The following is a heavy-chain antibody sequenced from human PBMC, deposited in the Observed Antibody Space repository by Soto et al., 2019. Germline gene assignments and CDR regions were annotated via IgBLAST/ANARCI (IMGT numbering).Heavy chain of an antibody. D-gene: IGHD6-19*01. CDR2: INQSGST. CDR1: GGSFSGSY. Sequence: SATLSLTCAVYGGSFSGSYWNWIRQPPGKGLEWIGEINQSGSTNYNPSLKSRVTISVDTSKNQFSLKLSSVTAADSAVYYCARVVGSSGWYYGSFDIWGPGTMVTVSS. CDR3: ARVVGSSGWYYGSFDI. V-gene: IGHV4-34*01. J-gene: IGHJ3*02.